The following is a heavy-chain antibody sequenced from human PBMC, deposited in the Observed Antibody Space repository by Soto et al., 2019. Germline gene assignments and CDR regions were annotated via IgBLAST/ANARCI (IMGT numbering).Heavy chain of an antibody. D-gene: IGHD2-2*01. Sequence: PGGSLRLSCAASGFTFSSYSMNWVRQSPGKGLEWVSSISGSSSYIYYADSVKGRFTISRDNAKNSLYLQMNSLRAEDTAVYYCARVGGGYQLLHAFDIWGQGTMVTVSS. CDR1: GFTFSSYS. CDR2: ISGSSSYI. CDR3: ARVGGGYQLLHAFDI. V-gene: IGHV3-21*01. J-gene: IGHJ3*02.